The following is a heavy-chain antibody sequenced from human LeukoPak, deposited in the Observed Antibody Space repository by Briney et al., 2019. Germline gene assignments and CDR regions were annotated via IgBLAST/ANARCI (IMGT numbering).Heavy chain of an antibody. CDR3: ASRPAGSTWYGVFDY. CDR2: VFYPGST. J-gene: IGHJ4*02. CDR1: GGPIDRHY. Sequence: SETLSLTCTVSGGPIDRHYWSWIRQPPGKGLEWIGYVFYPGSTNYNPSLKSRVTMSPDTATNQFSLRLTSVTAADTAIYYCASRPAGSTWYGVFDYWSQGTLVTVSS. V-gene: IGHV4-59*11. D-gene: IGHD6-13*01.